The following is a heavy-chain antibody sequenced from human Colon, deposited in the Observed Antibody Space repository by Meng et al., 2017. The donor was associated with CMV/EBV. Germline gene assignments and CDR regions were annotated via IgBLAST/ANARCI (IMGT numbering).Heavy chain of an antibody. Sequence: NWVRQHPERGLEWIGYIYSGGTTYYNPSLTSRATISMGASEGQFSLTLRSVTASDTAVYYCAGRGRGTFAFWGQGVLVTVSS. D-gene: IGHD1-1*01. CDR2: IYSGGTT. J-gene: IGHJ4*02. V-gene: IGHV4-31*02. CDR3: AGRGRGTFAF.